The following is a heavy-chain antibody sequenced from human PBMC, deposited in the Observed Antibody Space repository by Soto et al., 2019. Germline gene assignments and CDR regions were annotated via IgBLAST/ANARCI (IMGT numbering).Heavy chain of an antibody. CDR1: GGSISSSGYY. CDR2: IYYSGST. Sequence: QVQMQDSGPGLVNPSQALSLTCTVSGGSISSSGYYWSWIRQHPGKGLEWIGYIYYSGSTYYNPSLKSRVTISVDTSKNQFSLKLSSVTAADTAVYYCARDRSNWAFDYWGQGTLVTVSS. J-gene: IGHJ4*02. CDR3: ARDRSNWAFDY. V-gene: IGHV4-31*03. D-gene: IGHD7-27*01.